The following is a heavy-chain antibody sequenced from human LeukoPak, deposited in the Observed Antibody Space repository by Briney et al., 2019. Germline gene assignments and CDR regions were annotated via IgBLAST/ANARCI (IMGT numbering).Heavy chain of an antibody. D-gene: IGHD3-9*01. CDR3: AKGTIGGQGFDAFDI. CDR1: GFTFDDYA. J-gene: IGHJ3*02. V-gene: IGHV3-9*03. CDR2: ISWNSGSI. Sequence: GRSLRLSCAASGFTFDDYAMHWVRQAPGKGLEWVSGISWNSGSIGYADSVKGRFTISRDNAKNSLYLQMNSLRAEDMALYYCAKGTIGGQGFDAFDIWGQGTMVTVSS.